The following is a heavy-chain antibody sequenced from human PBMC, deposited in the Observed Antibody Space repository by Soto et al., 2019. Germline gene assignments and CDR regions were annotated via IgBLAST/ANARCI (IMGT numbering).Heavy chain of an antibody. J-gene: IGHJ4*02. CDR2: INHSGST. Sequence: SETLSLTCAVYGGSFSGYYWSWIRQPPGKGLEWIGEINHSGSTNYNPSLKSRVTISVDTSKNHFSLKLSSVTAADTAVYYCARVGPQLLLGYFDYWGQGTLVTVSS. CDR1: GGSFSGYY. V-gene: IGHV4-34*01. D-gene: IGHD2-2*01. CDR3: ARVGPQLLLGYFDY.